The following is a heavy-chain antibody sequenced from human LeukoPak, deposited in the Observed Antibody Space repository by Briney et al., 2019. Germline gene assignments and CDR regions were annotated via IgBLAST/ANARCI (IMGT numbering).Heavy chain of an antibody. CDR1: GYTFTGYY. D-gene: IGHD6-19*01. Sequence: ASVKVSCKASGYTFTGYYMHWVRQAPGQGLEWIGRINPNSGGTNYAQKLQGRVTMTTDTSTSTAYMELRSLRSDDTAVYYCASGGGWSIEGLDYWGQGTLVTVSS. CDR2: INPNSGGT. CDR3: ASGGGWSIEGLDY. V-gene: IGHV1-2*06. J-gene: IGHJ4*02.